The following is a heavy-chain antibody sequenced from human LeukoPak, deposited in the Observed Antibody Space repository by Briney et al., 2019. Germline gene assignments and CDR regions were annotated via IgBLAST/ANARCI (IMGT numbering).Heavy chain of an antibody. V-gene: IGHV3-74*01. D-gene: IGHD3-10*01. Sequence: GGSLRLSCAASGFTFNNYWVHGVRQTPGKGLVWVSGINSDGTKTLYADSVTGRFTISRDIAKNTLSMQMNSLRAEDTALSYCARGFKVAQPNWFDPWGQGTLVTVSS. CDR1: GFTFNNYW. CDR2: INSDGTKT. J-gene: IGHJ5*02. CDR3: ARGFKVAQPNWFDP.